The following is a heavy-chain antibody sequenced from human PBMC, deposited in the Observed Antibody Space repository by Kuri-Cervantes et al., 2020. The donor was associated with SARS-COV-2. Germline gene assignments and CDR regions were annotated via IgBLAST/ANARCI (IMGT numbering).Heavy chain of an antibody. CDR2: IYYSGST. Sequence: GSLRLSCTVSGGSISSSSYYWGWIRQPPGKGLEWIGSIYYSGSTYYNPSLKSRVTISVDTSKNQFSLKLSSVTATDTAVYYCASLGPLDTAMVTRDYWGQGTLVTVSS. J-gene: IGHJ4*02. CDR1: GGSISSSSYY. CDR3: ASLGPLDTAMVTRDY. D-gene: IGHD5-18*01. V-gene: IGHV4-39*07.